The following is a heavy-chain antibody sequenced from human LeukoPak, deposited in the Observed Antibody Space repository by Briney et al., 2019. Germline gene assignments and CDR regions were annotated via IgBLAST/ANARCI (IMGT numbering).Heavy chain of an antibody. Sequence: ASVKVSCKASGYTFTSYGISWVRQAPGQGLEWMGWISAYNGNTNYAQKLQGRVTMTTDTSTSTAYMELRSLRSDDTAVYYCVRGLYGYSYGPSTFDYWGQGTLVTVSS. D-gene: IGHD5-18*01. CDR2: ISAYNGNT. CDR1: GYTFTSYG. CDR3: VRGLYGYSYGPSTFDY. J-gene: IGHJ4*02. V-gene: IGHV1-18*01.